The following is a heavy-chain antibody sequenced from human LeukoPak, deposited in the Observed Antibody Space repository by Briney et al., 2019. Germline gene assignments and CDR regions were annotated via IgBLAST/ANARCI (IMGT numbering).Heavy chain of an antibody. CDR1: GFTFSSYA. D-gene: IGHD5-18*01. J-gene: IGHJ4*02. Sequence: PGGSLRLSCAASGFTFSSYAMSWVRQAPGKGLEWVSAISGSGGSTYYADSGRGRFTISRDNSKNTLYLQTNSLRAEDTAVYYCAKDTYQDTAMWFFDYWGQGTLVTVSS. V-gene: IGHV3-23*01. CDR2: ISGSGGST. CDR3: AKDTYQDTAMWFFDY.